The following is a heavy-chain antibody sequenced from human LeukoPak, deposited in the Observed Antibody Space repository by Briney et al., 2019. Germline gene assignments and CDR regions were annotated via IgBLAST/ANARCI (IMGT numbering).Heavy chain of an antibody. D-gene: IGHD5/OR15-5a*01. CDR2: INHSGST. CDR1: GGSFSGYY. Sequence: SETLSLTCAVYGGSFSGYYWSWIRQPPGKGLEWIGEINHSGSTNYNPSLKSRVTISVDTSKNQFSLKLSSVTAADTAVYYCARGGVGVLDAFDIWGQGTMVTVSS. CDR3: ARGGVGVLDAFDI. J-gene: IGHJ3*02. V-gene: IGHV4-34*01.